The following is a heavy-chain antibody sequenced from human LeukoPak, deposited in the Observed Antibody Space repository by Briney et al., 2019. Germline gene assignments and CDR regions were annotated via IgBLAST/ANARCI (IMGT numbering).Heavy chain of an antibody. CDR2: IYYSGST. J-gene: IGHJ4*02. V-gene: IGHV4-31*03. Sequence: PSQTLSLACTVSGGSISSGGYYWSWIRQHPGKGLEWIGYIYYSGSTYYNPSLKSRVTISVDTSKNQFSLKLSSVTAADTAVYYCARDSAISGYYNYWAQETRVTVS. CDR1: GGSISSGGYY. CDR3: ARDSAISGYYNY. D-gene: IGHD3-3*01.